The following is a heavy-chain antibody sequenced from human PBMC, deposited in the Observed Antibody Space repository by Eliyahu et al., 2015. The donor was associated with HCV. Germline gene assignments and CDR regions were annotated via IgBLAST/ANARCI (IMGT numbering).Heavy chain of an antibody. Sequence: QVQLQQWGAGLLKPSETLXLTCAVYGXSFSGYYWSWIRQPPGKGLEWIGEINHSGSTNYNPSLKSRVTISVDTSKNQFSLKLSSVTAADTAVYYCARGRLPGYSSSWSFWGQETLVTVSS. D-gene: IGHD6-13*01. J-gene: IGHJ4*02. CDR1: GXSFSGYY. V-gene: IGHV4-34*01. CDR3: ARGRLPGYSSSWSF. CDR2: INHSGST.